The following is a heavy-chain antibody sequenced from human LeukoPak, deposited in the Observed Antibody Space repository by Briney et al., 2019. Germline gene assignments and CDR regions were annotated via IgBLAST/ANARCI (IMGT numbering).Heavy chain of an antibody. CDR1: GFTFSSYG. CDR2: ITGTGGST. J-gene: IGHJ1*01. V-gene: IGHV3-23*01. D-gene: IGHD3-10*01. Sequence: GGSLRLSCAASGFTFSSYGMSWVRQAPGKGLEWVSTITGTGGSTYYADSVKGRFTISRDNSKNTLCLQMNSLRAEDTAVYYCAKDYYASGSYYRDYFQHWGQGTLVTVSS. CDR3: AKDYYASGSYYRDYFQH.